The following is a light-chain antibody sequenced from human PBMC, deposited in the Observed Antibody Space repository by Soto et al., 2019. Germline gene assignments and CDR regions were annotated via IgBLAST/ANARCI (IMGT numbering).Light chain of an antibody. CDR2: SAS. J-gene: IGKJ3*01. CDR3: QQCGSPPFT. V-gene: IGKV3-20*01. CDR1: SNC. Sequence: SNCLVWYQVKSGRAPRVLIHSASIRATDIPDRFSGGGSGTDFSLTISRLQREDFAVYYCQQCGSPPFTFGPGTKWIS.